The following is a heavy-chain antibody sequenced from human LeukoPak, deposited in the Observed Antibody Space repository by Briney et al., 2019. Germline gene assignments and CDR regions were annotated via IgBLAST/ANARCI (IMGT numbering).Heavy chain of an antibody. D-gene: IGHD5-18*01. J-gene: IGHJ6*02. CDR1: GFTFSSYA. V-gene: IGHV3-23*01. Sequence: PGGSLRLSCAASGFTFSSYAMSWVRQAPGKGLEWVSAISGSGGSTYYADSVRGRFTISRDNSKNTLYLQMNSLRAEDTAVYYCAKDGDTAMVHKWGYYYYGMDVWGQGTTVTVSS. CDR3: AKDGDTAMVHKWGYYYYGMDV. CDR2: ISGSGGST.